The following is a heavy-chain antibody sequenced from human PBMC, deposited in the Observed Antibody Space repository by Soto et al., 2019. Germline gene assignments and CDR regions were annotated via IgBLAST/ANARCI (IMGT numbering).Heavy chain of an antibody. CDR3: AVRYFDWAADLDY. V-gene: IGHV1-69*02. CDR1: GGTFSSYT. J-gene: IGHJ4*02. D-gene: IGHD3-9*01. CDR2: IIPILGIA. Sequence: QVQLVQSGAEVKKPGSSVKVSCKASGGTFSSYTISWVRQAPGQGLEWMGRIIPILGIANYAQKFQGRVTITADKSTSTAYMELSSLRSEDTAVYYCAVRYFDWAADLDYWGQGTLVTVSS.